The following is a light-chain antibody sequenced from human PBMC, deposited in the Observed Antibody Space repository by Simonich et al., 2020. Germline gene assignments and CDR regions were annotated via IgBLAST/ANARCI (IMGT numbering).Light chain of an antibody. CDR1: QGISNY. V-gene: IGKV1D-17*01. CDR3: LQHNSYLEG. J-gene: IGKJ3*01. CDR2: VSS. Sequence: KIQTPQLLSAMSAFVGDRCTLTCGAGQGISNYLAWFQQKPGKVPKHLIFVSSRLQSGVPSRFSGSGSGTEFTLTISSLQPEDFATYYCLQHNSYLEGFGPGTTVDIK.